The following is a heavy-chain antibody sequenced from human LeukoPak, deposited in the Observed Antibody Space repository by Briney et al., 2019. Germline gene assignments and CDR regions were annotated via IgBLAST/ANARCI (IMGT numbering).Heavy chain of an antibody. CDR2: ISYDGSNK. CDR3: ARRQSGQFDY. CDR1: GFTFSSYG. V-gene: IGHV3-30*03. J-gene: IGHJ4*02. Sequence: GGSLRLSCAASGFTFSSYGMHWVRQAPGKGLEWVAVISYDGSNKYYADSVKGRFTISRDNSKNTLYLQMNSLRAEDTAVYYCARRQSGQFDYWGQGTLVTVSS.